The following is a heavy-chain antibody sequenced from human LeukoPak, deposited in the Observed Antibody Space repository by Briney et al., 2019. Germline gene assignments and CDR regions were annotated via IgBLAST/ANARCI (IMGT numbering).Heavy chain of an antibody. CDR2: ISGSGTGT. J-gene: IGHJ4*02. V-gene: IGHV3-23*01. CDR3: AKDGAPRPAAISKDYFDY. Sequence: GGSLRLSCAASGFTFSNNAMSWVCKAPGQGQEWVSGISGSGTGTYYADSVKGRFTISRDNSKDTLYLQMNSLRAEDTAVYYCAKDGAPRPAAISKDYFDYWGQGTLVTVSS. D-gene: IGHD2-2*02. CDR1: GFTFSNNA.